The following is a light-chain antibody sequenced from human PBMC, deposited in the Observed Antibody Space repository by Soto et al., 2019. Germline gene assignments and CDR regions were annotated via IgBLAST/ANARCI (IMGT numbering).Light chain of an antibody. CDR1: SSDVGAFNY. V-gene: IGLV2-14*03. CDR3: SSYTTRNTEV. J-gene: IGLJ1*01. Sequence: QSALTQPASVSGSPGQSITISCIGTSSDVGAFNYVSWYQHHPGKAPKLIIYDVTDRPSGVSTRFSASKSGNTASLTISGLQAEDEAEYYCSSYTTRNTEVFGTGTKLTVL. CDR2: DVT.